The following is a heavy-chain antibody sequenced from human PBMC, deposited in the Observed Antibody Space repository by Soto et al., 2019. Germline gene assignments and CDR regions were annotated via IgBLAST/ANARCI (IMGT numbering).Heavy chain of an antibody. CDR3: AKDSNKYSSSLRGRYFDY. CDR1: GFPFSRYG. Sequence: VQLVESGGGVVQPGRSLRLLCEASGFPFSRYGMHWVRQAPGMGLEWVAVISWDGLAQYYGDSVRGRFTISRDNSQSTLYLQMNSLRTEDTAIYYCAKDSNKYSSSLRGRYFDYWGQGIGVTVSS. V-gene: IGHV3-30*18. CDR2: ISWDGLAQ. D-gene: IGHD4-4*01. J-gene: IGHJ4*02.